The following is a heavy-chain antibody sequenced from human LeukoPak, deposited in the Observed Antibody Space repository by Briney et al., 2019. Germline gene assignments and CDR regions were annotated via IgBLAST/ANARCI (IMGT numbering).Heavy chain of an antibody. CDR2: IKPDGREK. V-gene: IGHV3-7*03. CDR3: AKGYCRGGNCNSGY. Sequence: GGSLRLSCAASGFSFSDYWMNWVRQAPGKGLEWVAEIKPDGREKNYVGSVKGRFTISRDNAKNSLYLQMNSLRAEDTAVYYCAKGYCRGGNCNSGYWGQGTLVTVSS. D-gene: IGHD2-15*01. J-gene: IGHJ4*02. CDR1: GFSFSDYW.